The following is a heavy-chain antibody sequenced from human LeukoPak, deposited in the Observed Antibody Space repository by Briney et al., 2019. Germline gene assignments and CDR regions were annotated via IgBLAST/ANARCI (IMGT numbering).Heavy chain of an antibody. J-gene: IGHJ3*01. CDR3: ARSSYSSSSSV. Sequence: GRSLRLSCAVSGFTFSGFWMSWSRQAPGKGLEWVASINSDGSEGYYADVVKGRFTISRDNAKNSLYLQINSLRAEDTAVYYCARSSYSSSSSVWGQGTMVTVSS. V-gene: IGHV3-7*03. CDR2: INSDGSEG. D-gene: IGHD6-6*01. CDR1: GFTFSGFW.